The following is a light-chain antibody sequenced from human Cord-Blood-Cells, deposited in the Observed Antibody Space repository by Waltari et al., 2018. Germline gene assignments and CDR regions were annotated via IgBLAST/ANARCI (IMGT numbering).Light chain of an antibody. CDR3: SSYTSSSNVV. V-gene: IGLV2-14*01. CDR2: DVS. CDR1: SSDVGGYHY. J-gene: IGLJ2*01. Sequence: QSALTQPASVSGSPGQSITIPCTGTSSDVGGYHYVSWYQQHPGKAPKLMIYDVSNRPSGVSNRFSGSKSGNTASLTISGLQAEDEADYYCSSYTSSSNVVFGGGTKLTVL.